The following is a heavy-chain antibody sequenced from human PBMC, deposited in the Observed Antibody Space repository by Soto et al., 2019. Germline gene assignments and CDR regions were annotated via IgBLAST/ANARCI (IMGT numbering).Heavy chain of an antibody. CDR1: GFTFSSYA. V-gene: IGHV3-23*01. D-gene: IGHD3-3*01. CDR3: AKDRLRFLEWLLYHFPHFAY. Sequence: GGSLRLSCAASGFTFSSYAMSWVRQAPGKGLEWVSAISGSGGSTYYADSVKGRFTISRDNSKNTLYLQMNSLRAEDTAVYYCAKDRLRFLEWLLYHFPHFAYWAQGTLVTVSS. J-gene: IGHJ4*02. CDR2: ISGSGGST.